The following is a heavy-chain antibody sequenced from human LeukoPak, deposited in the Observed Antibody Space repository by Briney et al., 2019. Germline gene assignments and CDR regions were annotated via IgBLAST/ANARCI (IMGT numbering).Heavy chain of an antibody. J-gene: IGHJ4*02. D-gene: IGHD2-8*02. V-gene: IGHV4-39*07. Sequence: SETLSLTCTVSGGSISSSSYYWGWIRQPPGKGLEWIGSIYYSGSTYYNPSLKSRVTISVDTSKNQFSLKLSSVTAADTAVYYCARDTGSRLLDYWGQGTLVTVSS. CDR3: ARDTGSRLLDY. CDR1: GGSISSSSYY. CDR2: IYYSGST.